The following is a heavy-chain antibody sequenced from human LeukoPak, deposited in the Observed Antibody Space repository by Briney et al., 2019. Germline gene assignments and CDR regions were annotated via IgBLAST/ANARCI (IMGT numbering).Heavy chain of an antibody. V-gene: IGHV3-48*03. Sequence: GGSLRLYCAASGFTLSSYGMHWVRQAPGKGLEWVSYISESGRDKYYADSVRGRFTISRDNAKNLLYLQMNSLRADDTAVYYCARDESSTRYNWFDPWGQGTLVTVSS. CDR2: ISESGRDK. CDR1: GFTLSSYG. D-gene: IGHD2-2*01. CDR3: ARDESSTRYNWFDP. J-gene: IGHJ5*02.